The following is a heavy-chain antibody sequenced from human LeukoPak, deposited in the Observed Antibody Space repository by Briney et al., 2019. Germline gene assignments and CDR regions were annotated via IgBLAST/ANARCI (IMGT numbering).Heavy chain of an antibody. V-gene: IGHV3-21*01. CDR3: ARGSLYSGYYFDY. CDR1: GFTFSSYA. Sequence: PGGSLRLSCAASGFTFSSYAMSWVRQAPGEGLEWVSSIIISSSYIYYTDSVKGRFTISRDNAKNSLYLQMNSLRAEDTAVYYCARGSLYSGYYFDYWGQGTLVTVSS. CDR2: IIISSSYI. D-gene: IGHD5-12*01. J-gene: IGHJ4*02.